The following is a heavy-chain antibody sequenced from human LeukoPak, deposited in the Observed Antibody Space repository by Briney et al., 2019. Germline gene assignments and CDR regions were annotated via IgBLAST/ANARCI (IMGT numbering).Heavy chain of an antibody. CDR2: ISTSSTTT. CDR1: GFTFSSYA. D-gene: IGHD5-12*01. CDR3: ARAGSHRNSGYDY. V-gene: IGHV3-48*04. Sequence: GRSLRLSCAASGFTFSSYAMHWVRQAPGKGLEWVSYISTSSTTTYNADSVKGRFTISRDNAKNSLYLQMNSLRAEDTAVYYCARAGSHRNSGYDYWGQGTLVTVSS. J-gene: IGHJ4*02.